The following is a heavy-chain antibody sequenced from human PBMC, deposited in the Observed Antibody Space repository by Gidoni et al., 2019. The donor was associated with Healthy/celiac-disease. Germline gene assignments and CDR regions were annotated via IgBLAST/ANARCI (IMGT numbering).Heavy chain of an antibody. CDR3: ARRGWGSWGRQGWFDP. D-gene: IGHD7-27*01. CDR1: GFTFSSYS. CDR2: ISRSSSTI. Sequence: EVQLVESGGGLVQPGGSLGLSCAASGFTFSSYSMNWVRQAPGKGLGWVSYISRSSSTIYYADSVKGRFTISRDNAKNSLYLQMNSLRDEDTAVYYCARRGWGSWGRQGWFDPWGQGTLVTVSS. V-gene: IGHV3-48*02. J-gene: IGHJ5*02.